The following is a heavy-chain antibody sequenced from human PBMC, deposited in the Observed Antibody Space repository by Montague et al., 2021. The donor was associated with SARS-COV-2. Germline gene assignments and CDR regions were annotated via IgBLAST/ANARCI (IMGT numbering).Heavy chain of an antibody. V-gene: IGHV6-1*01. D-gene: IGHD2-21*02. CDR1: GDSVSRNSAA. CDR3: SRTSDSIDY. J-gene: IGHJ4*02. Sequence: CAISGDSVSRNSAAWNWIRQSPSRGVEWLGRTYYRSKWYNDYAELVKSRITINPYTSKNQISLQLNTVNPEATALDYCSRTSDSIDYWSQGTLVTVSS. CDR2: TYYRSKWYN.